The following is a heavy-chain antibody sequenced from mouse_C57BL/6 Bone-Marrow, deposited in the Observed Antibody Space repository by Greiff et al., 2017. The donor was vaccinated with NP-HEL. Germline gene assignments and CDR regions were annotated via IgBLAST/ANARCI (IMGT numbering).Heavy chain of an antibody. CDR3: ARGRKLRHYFDY. CDR1: GFTFSDYG. V-gene: IGHV5-17*01. CDR2: ISSGSSTI. D-gene: IGHD2-4*01. J-gene: IGHJ2*01. Sequence: EVKLVESGGGLVKPGGSLKLSCAASGFTFSDYGMHWVRQAPEKGLEWVAYISSGSSTISYADTVKGRFTISRDNAKNTLFLQMTSLRSEDTAMYYCARGRKLRHYFDYWGQGTTLTVSS.